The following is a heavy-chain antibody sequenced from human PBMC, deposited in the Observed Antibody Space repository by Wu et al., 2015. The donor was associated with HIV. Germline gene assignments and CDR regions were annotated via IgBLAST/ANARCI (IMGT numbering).Heavy chain of an antibody. CDR3: ATVPRFCTMIVVVMLPVP. J-gene: IGHJ5*02. CDR1: GYTFTSYG. CDR2: ISAYNGNT. D-gene: IGHD3-22*01. V-gene: IGHV1-18*01. Sequence: QVQLVQSGAEVKKPGASVKVSCKASGYTFTSYGISWVRQAPGQGLEWMGWISAYNGNTNYAQKLQGRVTMTTDTSTSTAYMELRSLRSDDTAVYYCATVPRFCTMIVVVMLPVPWGQGTLVHRLL.